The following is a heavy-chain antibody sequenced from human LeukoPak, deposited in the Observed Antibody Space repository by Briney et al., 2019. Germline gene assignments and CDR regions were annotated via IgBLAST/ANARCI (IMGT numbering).Heavy chain of an antibody. D-gene: IGHD3-10*01. CDR2: ISYDGSNK. CDR3: ASQAVEELFYLDY. CDR1: GFSFSSYA. Sequence: GGSLRLSCAASGFSFSSYAMHWVRQAQGKGRDGWAVISYDGSNKYYADSVKGRFTISRDNAKNSLYLQMNSLRAEDTAVYYCASQAVEELFYLDYWGQGTLVTVSS. V-gene: IGHV3-30-3*01. J-gene: IGHJ4*02.